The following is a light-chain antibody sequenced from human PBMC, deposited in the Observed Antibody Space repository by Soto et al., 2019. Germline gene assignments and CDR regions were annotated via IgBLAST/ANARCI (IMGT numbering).Light chain of an antibody. J-gene: IGKJ1*01. V-gene: IGKV1-5*03. CDR1: QTISSW. CDR2: KAS. CDR3: QHYNSYSEA. Sequence: DIHMTQSPSTLSGSVGDRFTITCPASQTISSWLAWYQQKPGKAPKLLIYKASTLKSGVPSRFSGSGSGTEFTLTISSLQPDDFATYYCQHYNSYSEAFGHGTKVDIK.